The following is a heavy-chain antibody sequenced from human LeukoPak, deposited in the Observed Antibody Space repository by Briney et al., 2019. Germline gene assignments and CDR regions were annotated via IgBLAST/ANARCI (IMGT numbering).Heavy chain of an antibody. CDR2: IYTSGST. Sequence: PSETLSLTCTVSGGSISSYYWSWIRQSAGKGLEWIGRIYTSGSTNYNPSLKSRVTMSVDTSKNQFSLKLSSVTAADTAVYYCARDQTGDIVVVPAAIGWFDPWGQGTLVTVSS. J-gene: IGHJ5*02. V-gene: IGHV4-4*07. CDR1: GGSISSYY. D-gene: IGHD2-2*02. CDR3: ARDQTGDIVVVPAAIGWFDP.